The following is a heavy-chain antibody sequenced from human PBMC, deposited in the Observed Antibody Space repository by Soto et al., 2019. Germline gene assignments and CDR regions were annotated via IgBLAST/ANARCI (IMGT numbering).Heavy chain of an antibody. CDR3: ARDLGGPDY. J-gene: IGHJ4*02. Sequence: PGGSLRLSCAASGFTLSPYWMHWVRQAPGRGLEWVARLSSDGFGTAYADSVKGRFLISRDTARNTLFLHMNILRHEDTAVYYCARDLGGPDYWGRGTLVTVS. D-gene: IGHD3-16*01. CDR2: LSSDGFGT. CDR1: GFTLSPYW. V-gene: IGHV3-74*03.